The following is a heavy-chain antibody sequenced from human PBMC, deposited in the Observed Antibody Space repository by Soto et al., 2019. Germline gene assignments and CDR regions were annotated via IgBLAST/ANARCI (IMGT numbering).Heavy chain of an antibody. Sequence: HTMPVTCCHSGYTVSRYYWTSLRLPTGKGLEWMGYIYYSGSTNYHPSLKSRVTISVATSKNQFSLKLSSVTAADTAVYYCARVRSRTILGYFLESWGRGT. J-gene: IGHJ4*02. CDR2: IYYSGST. CDR3: ARVRSRTILGYFLES. D-gene: IGHD3-3*01. V-gene: IGHV4-59*02. CDR1: GYTVSRYY.